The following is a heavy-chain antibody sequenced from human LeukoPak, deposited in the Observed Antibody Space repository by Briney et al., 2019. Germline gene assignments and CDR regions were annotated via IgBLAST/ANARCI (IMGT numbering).Heavy chain of an antibody. D-gene: IGHD3-3*01. V-gene: IGHV4-34*01. CDR2: INHSGST. CDR3: ARAVKVLRFLEWSPLWYYMDV. Sequence: SETLSLTCAVYGGSFSGYYWSWIRQPPGKGLEWIGEINHSGSTNYNPSLKSRVTISVDTSKNQFSLKLSSVTAADTAVYYCARAVKVLRFLEWSPLWYYMDVWGKGATVTVSS. J-gene: IGHJ6*03. CDR1: GGSFSGYY.